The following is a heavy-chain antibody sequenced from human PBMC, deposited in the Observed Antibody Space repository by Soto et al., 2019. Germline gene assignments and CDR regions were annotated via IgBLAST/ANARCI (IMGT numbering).Heavy chain of an antibody. CDR1: GGTFSSYA. Sequence: SVNVSCKASGGTFSSYAISWVRQAPGQGLEWMGGIIPIFGTANYAQKFQGRVTITADKSTSTAYMELSSLRSEDTAVYYCASRLEEDYYYYYGMDVWGQGTTVSVS. J-gene: IGHJ6*02. D-gene: IGHD1-1*01. CDR3: ASRLEEDYYYYYGMDV. CDR2: IIPIFGTA. V-gene: IGHV1-69*06.